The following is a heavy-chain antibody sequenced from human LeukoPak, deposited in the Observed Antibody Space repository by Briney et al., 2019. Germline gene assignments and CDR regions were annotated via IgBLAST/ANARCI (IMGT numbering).Heavy chain of an antibody. CDR2: ISAYNGNT. CDR3: ARDRRRYSSGRYEGY. V-gene: IGHV1-18*01. CDR1: GYTFTSYG. Sequence: ASVKVSCKASGYTFTSYGISCVRQAPGQGLEWMGWISAYNGNTNYAQKLQGRVTMTTDTSTSTAYMELRSLRSDDTAVYYCARDRRRYSSGRYEGYWGQGTLVTVSS. J-gene: IGHJ4*02. D-gene: IGHD6-19*01.